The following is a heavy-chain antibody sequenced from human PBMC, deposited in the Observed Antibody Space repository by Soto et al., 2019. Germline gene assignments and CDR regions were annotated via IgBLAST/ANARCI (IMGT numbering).Heavy chain of an antibody. Sequence: GGSLRLSCAGSGFAFGDSATHWVRQAPGKGLEWVAGISWNSGAKGYADSVKGRFTISRDNAKKSLYLQMNTLRPEDTALYYCAKAQYAGYFYSFDSWGQGTLVTVSS. V-gene: IGHV3-9*01. J-gene: IGHJ4*02. D-gene: IGHD5-12*01. CDR1: GFAFGDSA. CDR2: ISWNSGAK. CDR3: AKAQYAGYFYSFDS.